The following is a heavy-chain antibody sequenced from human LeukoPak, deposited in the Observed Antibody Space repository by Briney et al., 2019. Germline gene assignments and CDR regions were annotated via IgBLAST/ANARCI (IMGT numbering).Heavy chain of an antibody. V-gene: IGHV1-18*01. CDR2: ISAYNGNT. CDR1: GYTFTSHG. Sequence: GASVKVSCKASGYTFTSHGISWVRQAPGQGLEWMGWISAYNGNTNYAQKLQGRVTMTTDTSTSTAYMELRSLRSDDTAVYYCARIRELYDYVWGSYRYYPIDYWGQGTLVTVSS. J-gene: IGHJ4*02. D-gene: IGHD3-16*02. CDR3: ARIRELYDYVWGSYRYYPIDY.